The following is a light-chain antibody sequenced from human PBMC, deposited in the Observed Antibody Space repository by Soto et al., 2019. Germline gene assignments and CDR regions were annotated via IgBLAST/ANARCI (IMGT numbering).Light chain of an antibody. J-gene: IGLJ2*01. CDR2: DVS. V-gene: IGLV2-11*01. CDR1: SGDVGGYNF. CDR3: CSYGGSYTWV. Sequence: QSALTQPRSVSGSPGQSVTISCTGTSGDVGGYNFVSWYQQHPGKVPTLVIFDVSHRPSGVPDRFSGSKSGNTASLTISGLQAEDEADFYCCSYGGSYTWVFGGVTQLTVL.